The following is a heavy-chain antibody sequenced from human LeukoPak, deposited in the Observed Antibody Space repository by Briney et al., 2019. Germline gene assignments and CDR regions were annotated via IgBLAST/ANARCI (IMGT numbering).Heavy chain of an antibody. CDR2: IKQDGSEK. Sequence: PSETLSLTCAVYGGSFSGYYWSWVRQAPGKGLEWVANIKQDGSEKYYVDSVKGRFTISRDNSKNTLYLQMSSLRAEDTAVYYCAKEVYSSSWYWSVGNWFDPWGQGTLVTVSS. CDR3: AKEVYSSSWYWSVGNWFDP. CDR1: GGSFSGYY. D-gene: IGHD6-13*01. J-gene: IGHJ5*02. V-gene: IGHV3-7*03.